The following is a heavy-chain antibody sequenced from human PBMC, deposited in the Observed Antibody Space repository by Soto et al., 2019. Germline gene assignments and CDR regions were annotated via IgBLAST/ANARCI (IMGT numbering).Heavy chain of an antibody. CDR2: INGDGSST. Sequence: PGGSLRLSCAASGVTFCSYSVHWVRQAPGKGLVWVARINGDGSSTNYADSVKGRFTISRDTAKNTVYLQMNSLRAEDTAMYYCARLVVPSVFDMWGQGTLVTVSS. V-gene: IGHV3-74*01. D-gene: IGHD2-15*01. CDR3: ARLVVPSVFDM. CDR1: GVTFCSYS. J-gene: IGHJ3*02.